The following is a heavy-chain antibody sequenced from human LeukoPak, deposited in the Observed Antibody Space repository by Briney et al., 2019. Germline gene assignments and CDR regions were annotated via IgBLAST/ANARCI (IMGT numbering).Heavy chain of an antibody. Sequence: GASVKVSCKASGYTFTSNYIHWVRQAPGQGLEWMGMIYPRDGSTSYAQKFQGRVTITRDTSASTAYMELSSLRSEDTAVYYCAREEGGLGFDYWGQGTLVTVSS. CDR2: IYPRDGST. V-gene: IGHV1-46*01. CDR1: GYTFTSNY. CDR3: AREEGGLGFDY. D-gene: IGHD3-16*01. J-gene: IGHJ4*02.